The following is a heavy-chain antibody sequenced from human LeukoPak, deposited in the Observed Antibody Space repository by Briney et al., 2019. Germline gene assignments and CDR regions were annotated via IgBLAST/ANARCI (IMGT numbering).Heavy chain of an antibody. CDR1: GYTFTGYY. V-gene: IGHV1-8*02. CDR2: MNPNSGNT. J-gene: IGHJ4*02. CDR3: ARGGAVSSAYYNFDQ. Sequence: ASVKVSCKASGYTFTGYYMHWVRQAPGQGLEWMGWMNPNSGNTGYAQKFQGRVTMTMNTSISTAYMELSSLRSEDTAVYYCARGGAVSSAYYNFDQWGQGTLVTVSS. D-gene: IGHD3-22*01.